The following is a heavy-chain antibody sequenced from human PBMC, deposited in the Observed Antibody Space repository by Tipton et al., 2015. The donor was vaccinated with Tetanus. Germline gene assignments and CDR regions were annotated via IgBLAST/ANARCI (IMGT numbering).Heavy chain of an antibody. CDR3: ARRLIQNWFAP. J-gene: IGHJ5*02. V-gene: IGHV4-31*03. CDR1: GDSISSGGYY. CDR2: IYYTGNT. Sequence: TLSLTCTVAGDSISSGGYYWNWVRQNPGKGLEWLGDIYYTGNTYYNPSLKRRVTISVDTSKDQFALKLTSVTAADTAVYYCARRLIQNWFAPWGQGTLVTVSS. D-gene: IGHD2-8*01.